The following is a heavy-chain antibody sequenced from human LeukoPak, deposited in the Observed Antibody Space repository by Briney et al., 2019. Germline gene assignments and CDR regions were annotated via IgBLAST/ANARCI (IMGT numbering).Heavy chain of an antibody. Sequence: AGGSLRLSCAASGFTFSSYAMCWVRQAPGKGLEWVSGISGGGDSTYYADSVKGRFTISRDNSKNTLYLQMNSLRVEDTAVYFCAKGKQLVAATQDYWGQGTLVTVSS. CDR2: ISGGGDST. D-gene: IGHD2-15*01. CDR3: AKGKQLVAATQDY. CDR1: GFTFSSYA. J-gene: IGHJ4*02. V-gene: IGHV3-23*01.